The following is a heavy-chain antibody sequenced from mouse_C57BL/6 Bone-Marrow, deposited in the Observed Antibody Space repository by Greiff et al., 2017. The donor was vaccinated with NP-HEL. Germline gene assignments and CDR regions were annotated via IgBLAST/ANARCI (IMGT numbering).Heavy chain of an antibody. Sequence: EVKLVESGGGLVQPKGSLKLSCAASGFSFNTYAMNWVRQAPGKGLEWVARIRSKSNNYATYYADSVKDRFTISRDDSESMLYLQMNNLKTEDTAMYYCVRHGRWFLYFDYWGQGTTLTVSS. J-gene: IGHJ2*01. D-gene: IGHD2-3*01. V-gene: IGHV10-1*01. CDR2: IRSKSNNYAT. CDR3: VRHGRWFLYFDY. CDR1: GFSFNTYA.